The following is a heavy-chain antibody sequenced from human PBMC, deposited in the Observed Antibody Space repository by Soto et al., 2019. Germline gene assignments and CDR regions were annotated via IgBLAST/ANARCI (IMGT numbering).Heavy chain of an antibody. CDR1: GYTFTSYG. CDR3: ATTGYTSGWADY. V-gene: IGHV1-3*01. D-gene: IGHD6-19*01. CDR2: VSADSGNT. Sequence: ASVKVSCKASGYTFTSYGISWVRQAPGQRLEWMGWVSADSGNTKYSQKFQGRVTITRDTSARTAYMELSSLTSEDTAVYYCATTGYTSGWADYWGQGTPVTVSS. J-gene: IGHJ4*02.